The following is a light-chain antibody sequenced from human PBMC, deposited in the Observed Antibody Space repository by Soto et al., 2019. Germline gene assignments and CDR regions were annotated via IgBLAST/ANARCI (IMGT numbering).Light chain of an antibody. CDR2: GAS. V-gene: IGKV3-15*01. Sequence: EIVMTQSPATLSVSPGEGATLSCRASQSVSSKLAWYQQKPGQAPRLLIYGASTRATGIPARFSGSGSGTDFTLTISSLEPEDFALYYCQQHINWPLTFGGGTKVDIK. CDR1: QSVSSK. CDR3: QQHINWPLT. J-gene: IGKJ4*01.